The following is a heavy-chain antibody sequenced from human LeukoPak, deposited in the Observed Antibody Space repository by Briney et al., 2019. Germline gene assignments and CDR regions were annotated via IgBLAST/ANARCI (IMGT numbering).Heavy chain of an antibody. V-gene: IGHV4-39*01. D-gene: IGHD3-10*01. Sequence: PSETLSLTCTVSGGSINSSTYFWGWIRLPQGKGVEWIASVFYNGTTYYDPSLKSRVTISVDTSKNQFSLNLTSVTAADTAMYYCARLTRRGSGSKSYYSYWGQGTLVTVSS. J-gene: IGHJ4*02. CDR2: VFYNGTT. CDR3: ARLTRRGSGSKSYYSY. CDR1: GGSINSSTYF.